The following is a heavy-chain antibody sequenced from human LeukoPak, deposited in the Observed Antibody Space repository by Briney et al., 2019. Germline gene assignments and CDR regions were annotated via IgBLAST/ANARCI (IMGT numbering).Heavy chain of an antibody. CDR1: GFTFSSYS. CDR3: ARDGEYSSSWYDY. V-gene: IGHV3-48*04. J-gene: IGHJ4*02. Sequence: AGGSLRLSCAASGFTFSSYSMNWVRQAPGKGLEWVSYISSSSSTIYYADSVKGRFTISRDNAKNSLYLQMNSLRAEDTAVYYCARDGEYSSSWYDYWGQGTLVTVSS. CDR2: ISSSSSTI. D-gene: IGHD6-13*01.